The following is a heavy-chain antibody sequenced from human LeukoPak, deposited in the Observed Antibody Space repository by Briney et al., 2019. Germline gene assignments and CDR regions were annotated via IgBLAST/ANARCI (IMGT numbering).Heavy chain of an antibody. V-gene: IGHV4-39*01. CDR3: ARHIRPGYSYGLFDY. CDR1: DGSISSSSYY. D-gene: IGHD5-18*01. J-gene: IGHJ4*02. Sequence: SETLSLTCTVSDGSISSSSYYWGWIRQPPGKGLEWIGSIYYSGSTYYNPSLKSRVTISVDTSKNQFSLKLSSVTAADTAVYYCARHIRPGYSYGLFDYWGQGTLVTVSS. CDR2: IYYSGST.